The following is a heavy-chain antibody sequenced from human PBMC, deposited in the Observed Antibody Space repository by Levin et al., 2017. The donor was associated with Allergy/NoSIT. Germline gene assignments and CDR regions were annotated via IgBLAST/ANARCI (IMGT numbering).Heavy chain of an antibody. CDR2: INSDGSST. V-gene: IGHV3-74*01. CDR3: AREGEDIVVVVAANVYYYYMDV. J-gene: IGHJ6*03. D-gene: IGHD2-15*01. CDR1: GFPFSSYW. Sequence: LSLTCAASGFPFSSYWMHWVRQAPGKGLVWVSRINSDGSSTSYADSVKGRFTISRDNAKNTLYLQMNSLRAEDTAVYYCAREGEDIVVVVAANVYYYYMDVWGKGTTVTVSS.